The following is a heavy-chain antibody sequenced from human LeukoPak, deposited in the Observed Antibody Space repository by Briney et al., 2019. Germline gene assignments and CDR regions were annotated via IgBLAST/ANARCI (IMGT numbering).Heavy chain of an antibody. Sequence: KTSDTLSLPCTVSGRSINRYYWRWIRQPAGKGLEWLGRIYTSGSTNYNPSLKSRVTMSVDTSKNQFSLKLSSVTAADTAVYYCARDIGRSYDSSGYKGLGYWGQGTLVTVSS. J-gene: IGHJ4*02. CDR2: IYTSGST. V-gene: IGHV4-4*07. CDR3: ARDIGRSYDSSGYKGLGY. D-gene: IGHD3-22*01. CDR1: GRSINRYY.